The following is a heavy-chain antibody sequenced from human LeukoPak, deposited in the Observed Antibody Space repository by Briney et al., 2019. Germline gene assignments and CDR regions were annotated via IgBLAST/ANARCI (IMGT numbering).Heavy chain of an antibody. D-gene: IGHD6-13*01. J-gene: IGHJ4*02. CDR2: IYYSGST. CDR3: AREDHSRSCLFDY. Sequence: SETLSLTCTVSGGSISSYYWSWIRQPPGKGLEWIGYIYYSGSTNYNPSLKSRVTISVDTSKNQFSLKLSSVTAADTAVYYCAREDHSRSCLFDYWGQGTLVTVSS. V-gene: IGHV4-59*01. CDR1: GGSISSYY.